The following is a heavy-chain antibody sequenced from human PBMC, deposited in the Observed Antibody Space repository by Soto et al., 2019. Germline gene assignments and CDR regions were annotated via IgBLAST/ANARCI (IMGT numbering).Heavy chain of an antibody. CDR3: ANGRRYSSGWVDC. CDR1: GGTFSSYT. CDR2: IISILGIA. Sequence: QVQLVQSGAEVKKPGSSVRVSCKASGGTFSSYTISWVRQAPGQGLEWMGRIISILGIANYAQKFQGRVTITADKSTSTAYMELSSLRSEDTAVYYCANGRRYSSGWVDCWGQGTLVTVSS. V-gene: IGHV1-69*02. J-gene: IGHJ4*02. D-gene: IGHD6-19*01.